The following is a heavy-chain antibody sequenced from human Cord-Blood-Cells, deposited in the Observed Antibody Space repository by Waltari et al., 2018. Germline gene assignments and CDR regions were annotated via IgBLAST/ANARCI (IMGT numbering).Heavy chain of an antibody. V-gene: IGHV3-23*04. CDR1: GFTFSSYA. J-gene: IGHJ2*01. Sequence: EVQLVESGGGLVQPGGSLRLSCAASGFTFSSYAMSWVRQAPGKGLAWVSAISGSGGSTYYADSVKGRFTIARDNSKNTLYLQMNSLRAEDTAVYYCAKREANWGSRGHFDLWGRGTLVTVSS. CDR2: ISGSGGST. D-gene: IGHD7-27*01. CDR3: AKREANWGSRGHFDL.